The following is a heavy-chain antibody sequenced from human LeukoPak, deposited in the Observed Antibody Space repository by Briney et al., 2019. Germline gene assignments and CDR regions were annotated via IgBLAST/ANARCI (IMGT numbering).Heavy chain of an antibody. V-gene: IGHV1-2*02. CDR1: GYTFTGYY. CDR3: ARASIYLYYYGMDV. J-gene: IGHJ6*02. Sequence: GASVKVSCKASGYTFTGYYMRWVRQAPGQGLEWMGWINPNSGGTNYAQKFQGRVTMTRDTSISTAYMELSRLRSDDTAVYYCARASIYLYYYGMDVWGQGTTVTVSS. CDR2: INPNSGGT. D-gene: IGHD3-16*02.